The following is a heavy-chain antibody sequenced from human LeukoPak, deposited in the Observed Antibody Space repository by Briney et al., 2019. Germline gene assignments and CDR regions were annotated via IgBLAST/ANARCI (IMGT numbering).Heavy chain of an antibody. CDR1: GYTFTSYD. J-gene: IGHJ4*02. V-gene: IGHV1-8*01. CDR2: MNPNSGNT. D-gene: IGHD6-19*01. CDR3: ARGVYRGRQLMGYSSGWYNDY. Sequence: ASVKVSCKASGYTFTSYDINWVRQATGQGLEWMGWMNPNSGNTGYAQKFQGRVTMTRNTSISTAYMELSSLRSEDTAVYYCARGVYRGRQLMGYSSGWYNDYWGQGTLVTVSS.